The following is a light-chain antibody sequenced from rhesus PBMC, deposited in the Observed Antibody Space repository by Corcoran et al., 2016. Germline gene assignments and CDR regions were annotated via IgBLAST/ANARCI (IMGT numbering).Light chain of an antibody. Sequence: DIQMTQSPSSLSAPVGDSVTITCRASPGIRILLSWYQQQPGKATKLLIYKASSLQSGVPSRCGGSGTGTDFTLTINSLRFEDFATYYYQQYSSSPMFTFGPGTKLDI. CDR3: QQYSSSPMFT. J-gene: IGKJ3*01. CDR2: KAS. V-gene: IGKV1-22*01. CDR1: PGIRIL.